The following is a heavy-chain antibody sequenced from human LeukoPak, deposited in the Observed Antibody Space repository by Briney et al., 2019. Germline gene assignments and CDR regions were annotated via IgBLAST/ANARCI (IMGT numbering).Heavy chain of an antibody. V-gene: IGHV3-33*01. CDR2: TWYDGSNK. D-gene: IGHD3-22*01. J-gene: IGHJ3*02. CDR1: GFTFNLYG. Sequence: PGGSLRLSCAASGFTFNLYGMHWVRQAPCKGLEWVAVTWYDGSNKFYAESVKGRITISRDNSKNTLFLQMNSLRAEDTAVYYCARDEIISSGFDAFDIWGQGTMVTVSS. CDR3: ARDEIISSGFDAFDI.